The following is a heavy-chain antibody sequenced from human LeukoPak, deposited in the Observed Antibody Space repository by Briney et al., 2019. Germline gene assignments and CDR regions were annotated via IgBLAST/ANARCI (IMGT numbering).Heavy chain of an antibody. CDR3: ARSAGVWFGEYLRSVPMDV. J-gene: IGHJ6*02. Sequence: SETLSLTCAVSGGSISSSNWWSWVRQPPGKGLEWIGEIYHSGSTNYNPSLKSRVTISVDKSKNQFSLKLSSVTAADTAVYYCARSAGVWFGEYLRSVPMDVWGQGTTVTVSS. D-gene: IGHD3-10*01. V-gene: IGHV4-4*02. CDR2: IYHSGST. CDR1: GGSISSSNW.